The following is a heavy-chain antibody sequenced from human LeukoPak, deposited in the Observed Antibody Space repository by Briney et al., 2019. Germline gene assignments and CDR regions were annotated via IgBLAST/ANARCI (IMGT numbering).Heavy chain of an antibody. V-gene: IGHV4-59*01. CDR2: IYYSESP. Sequence: SETLSLTCTVSGGSISSYYWSWIRQPPGKGLEWIGYIYYSESPNYNPSLKSRVTISVDTSKNQLSLKLSSVTAADTAVYYCARGPIFGIAYNYFDPWGQGTLVTVSS. J-gene: IGHJ5*02. CDR3: ARGPIFGIAYNYFDP. D-gene: IGHD3-3*01. CDR1: GGSISSYY.